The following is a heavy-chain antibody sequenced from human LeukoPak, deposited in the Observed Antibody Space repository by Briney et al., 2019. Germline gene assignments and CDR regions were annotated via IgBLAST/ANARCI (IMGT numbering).Heavy chain of an antibody. CDR3: ARGNSYGKVPFDY. V-gene: IGHV4-59*01. CDR2: IYYSGST. Sequence: SETLSLTCTVSGGSISSYYWSWIRQPPGKGLEWIGYIYYSGSTNYNPSLKSRVTISVDTSKNQFSLKLSSVTAADTAVYYCARGNSYGKVPFDYWGQGTLVTVSS. D-gene: IGHD5-18*01. CDR1: GGSISSYY. J-gene: IGHJ4*02.